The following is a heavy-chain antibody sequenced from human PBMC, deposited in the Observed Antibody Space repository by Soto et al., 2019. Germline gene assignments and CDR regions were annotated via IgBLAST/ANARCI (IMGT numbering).Heavy chain of an antibody. CDR2: INAGNGNT. V-gene: IGHV1-3*01. CDR1: GYTFTSYA. CDR3: ARDRNRGTRHDVFDI. J-gene: IGHJ3*02. Sequence: ASVKVSCKASGYTFTSYAMHWVRQAPGQRLEWMGWINAGNGNTKYSQKFQGRVTITRDTSASTAYMELSSLRSEDTAVYYCARDRNRGTRHDVFDIWGQGXWVTVSS.